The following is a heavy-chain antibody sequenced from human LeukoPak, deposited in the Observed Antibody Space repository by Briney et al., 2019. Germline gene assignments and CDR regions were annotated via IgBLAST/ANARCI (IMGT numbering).Heavy chain of an antibody. Sequence: ETLSLTCTASGYSISSGYYWGWIRQPPGKGLEWVSAISGSGGSTYYADSVKGRFTISRDNSKNTLYLQMNSLRAEDTAVYYCAKSLRLLWFGELLFSRSGGDAFDIWGQGTMVTVSS. CDR3: AKSLRLLWFGELLFSRSGGDAFDI. D-gene: IGHD3-10*01. CDR1: GYSISSGYY. CDR2: ISGSGGST. V-gene: IGHV3-23*01. J-gene: IGHJ3*02.